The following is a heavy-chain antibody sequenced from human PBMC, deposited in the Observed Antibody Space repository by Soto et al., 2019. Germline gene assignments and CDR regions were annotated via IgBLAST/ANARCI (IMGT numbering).Heavy chain of an antibody. V-gene: IGHV1-58*02. CDR3: APVQGGGTTFHF. D-gene: IGHD1-7*01. J-gene: IGHJ4*02. CDR2: IVAGSGHT. CDR1: GYTFTSYG. Sequence: SVKVSCKASGYTFTSYGISWVRQARGQGLEWIGWIVAGSGHTDYAQKFQERLTITRDMSTTTAYMELSSLRLQDTAVYYCAPVQGGGTTFHFWGQGTLVTVSS.